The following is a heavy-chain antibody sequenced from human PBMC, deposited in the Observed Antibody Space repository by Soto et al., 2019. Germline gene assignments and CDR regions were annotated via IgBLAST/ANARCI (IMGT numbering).Heavy chain of an antibody. D-gene: IGHD1-26*01. CDR1: GFAFSNYE. CDR3: AKRPWEVAPS. CDR2: ISLSGSTI. J-gene: IGHJ5*02. V-gene: IGHV3-48*03. Sequence: GGSLRLSCAASGFAFSNYEMNWVRQAPGKGLEWVSYISLSGSTIYYADSVKGRFTISRDDAKNSLYLQMDSLRADDTAVYYCAKRPWEVAPSWGQGTLVTVSS.